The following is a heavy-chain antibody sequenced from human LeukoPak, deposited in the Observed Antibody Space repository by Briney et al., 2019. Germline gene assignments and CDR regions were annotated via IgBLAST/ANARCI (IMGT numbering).Heavy chain of an antibody. CDR1: GYTFTSYD. CDR2: MNPNSGNT. V-gene: IGHV1-18*01. Sequence: ASVKVSCKASGYTFTSYDINWVRQATGQGLEWMGWMNPNSGNTNYAQKLQGRVTMTTDTSTSTAYMELRSLRSDDTAVYYCARDPQMYYYDSSGHNWFDPWGQGTLVTVSS. J-gene: IGHJ5*02. D-gene: IGHD3-22*01. CDR3: ARDPQMYYYDSSGHNWFDP.